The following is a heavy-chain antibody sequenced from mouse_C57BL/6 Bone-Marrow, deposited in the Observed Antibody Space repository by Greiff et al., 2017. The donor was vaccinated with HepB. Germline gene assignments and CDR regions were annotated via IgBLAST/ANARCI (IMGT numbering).Heavy chain of an antibody. Sequence: QVQLQQSGPELVKPGASVKISCKASGYAFSSSWMNWVKQRPGKGLEWIGRIYPGDGDTNYNGKFKGKATLTADKSSSTAYMQLSSLTSEDSAVYFCARRGDSNYAMDYWGQGTSVTVSS. V-gene: IGHV1-82*01. D-gene: IGHD2-5*01. CDR3: ARRGDSNYAMDY. CDR1: GYAFSSSW. CDR2: IYPGDGDT. J-gene: IGHJ4*01.